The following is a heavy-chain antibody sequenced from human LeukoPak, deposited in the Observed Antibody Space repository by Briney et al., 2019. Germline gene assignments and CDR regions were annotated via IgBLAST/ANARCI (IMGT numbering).Heavy chain of an antibody. V-gene: IGHV4-39*07. CDR2: IYYSGST. CDR1: GGSISSSSYY. Sequence: SETLSLTCTVSGGSISSSSYYWGWIRQPPGKGLEWIGSIYYSGSTYYNPSLKSRVTISVDKSKNQFSLKLSSVTAADTAVYYCARQFCSGGSCYSDGYDYWGQGTLVTVSS. CDR3: ARQFCSGGSCYSDGYDY. J-gene: IGHJ4*02. D-gene: IGHD2-15*01.